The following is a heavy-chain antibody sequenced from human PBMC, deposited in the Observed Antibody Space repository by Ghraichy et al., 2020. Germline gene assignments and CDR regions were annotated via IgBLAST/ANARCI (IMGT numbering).Heavy chain of an antibody. CDR2: MNPNSGNT. CDR1: GYTFTSYD. V-gene: IGHV1-8*01. J-gene: IGHJ5*02. D-gene: IGHD6-19*01. Sequence: ASVKVSCKASGYTFTSYDINWVRQATGQGLEWMGWMNPNSGNTGYAQKFQGRVTMTRNTSISTAYMELSSLRSEDTAVYYCARSLEYSSGWYENNWFDPWGQGTLVTVSS. CDR3: ARSLEYSSGWYENNWFDP.